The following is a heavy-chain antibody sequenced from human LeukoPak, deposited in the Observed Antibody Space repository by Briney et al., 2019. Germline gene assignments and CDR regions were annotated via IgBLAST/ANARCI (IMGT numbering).Heavy chain of an antibody. Sequence: GGSLRLSCAASGFTVSSKYMNWVRQAPGKGLEWVSLIYSGGSTYYADSVKGRFTISRANSNNTLYLQMNSLRAEDTAVYYCASQANHDFWSAIDYWGQGTLVTVSS. CDR2: IYSGGST. J-gene: IGHJ4*02. V-gene: IGHV3-66*04. D-gene: IGHD3-3*01. CDR1: GFTVSSKY. CDR3: ASQANHDFWSAIDY.